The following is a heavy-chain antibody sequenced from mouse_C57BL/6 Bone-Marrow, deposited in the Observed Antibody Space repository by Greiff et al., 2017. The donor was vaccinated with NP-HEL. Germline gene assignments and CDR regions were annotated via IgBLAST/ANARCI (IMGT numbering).Heavy chain of an antibody. J-gene: IGHJ2*01. Sequence: QVQLQQPGAELVKPGASVKVSCKASGYTFTSYWMHWVKQRPGQGLEWIGYINPNNGGTSYNQKFKGKATLTVNKSSSTAYMELRSLTSEDSAVYFCAIHYYGNSYCFAYWGQGTTLTVSS. CDR2: INPNNGGT. CDR1: GYTFTSYW. V-gene: IGHV1-53*01. CDR3: AIHYYGNSYCFAY. D-gene: IGHD1-1*01.